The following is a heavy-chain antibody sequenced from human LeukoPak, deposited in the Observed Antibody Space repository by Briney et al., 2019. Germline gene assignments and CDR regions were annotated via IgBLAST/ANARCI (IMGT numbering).Heavy chain of an antibody. D-gene: IGHD3-3*01. J-gene: IGHJ4*02. V-gene: IGHV4-34*01. CDR1: GGSFSGYY. Sequence: PSETLSLTCAVYGGSFSGYYWSWIRQPPGKGLEWIGEINHSGSTNYNPSLKSRVTISVDTSKNQFSLKLSSVTAADTAVYYCARGDYDFWSGYYHFDYWGQGTLVTVSS. CDR2: INHSGST. CDR3: ARGDYDFWSGYYHFDY.